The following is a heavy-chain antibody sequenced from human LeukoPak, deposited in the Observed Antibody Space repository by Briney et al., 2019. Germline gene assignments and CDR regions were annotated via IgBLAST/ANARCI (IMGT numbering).Heavy chain of an antibody. V-gene: IGHV4-34*01. D-gene: IGHD2-2*01. Sequence: GSLRLSCAASGFTFSDYAMSWIRQPPGKGLEWIGEINHSGSTNYNPSLKSRVTISVDTSKNQFSLKLSSVTAADMAVYYCARRIVVVPAARGWFDPWGQGTLVTVSS. CDR1: GFTFSDYA. CDR2: INHSGST. J-gene: IGHJ5*02. CDR3: ARRIVVVPAARGWFDP.